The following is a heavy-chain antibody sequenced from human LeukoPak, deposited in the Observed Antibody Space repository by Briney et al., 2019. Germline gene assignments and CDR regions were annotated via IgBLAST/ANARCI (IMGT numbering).Heavy chain of an antibody. V-gene: IGHV4-39*01. Sequence: SETLSLTCTVSGGSISSSSYYWGWIRLPPGKGLEWIGSIYYSGSTYYNPSLKSRVTISVDTSKNQFSLKLSSVTAADTAVYYCATQGGDYYYYMDVWGKGTTVTVSS. J-gene: IGHJ6*03. D-gene: IGHD3-16*01. CDR2: IYYSGST. CDR3: ATQGGDYYYYMDV. CDR1: GGSISSSSYY.